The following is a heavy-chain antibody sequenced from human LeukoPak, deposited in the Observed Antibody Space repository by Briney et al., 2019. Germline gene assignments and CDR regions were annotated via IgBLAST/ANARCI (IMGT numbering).Heavy chain of an antibody. D-gene: IGHD4-17*01. CDR3: GRGDYASPFDY. V-gene: IGHV3-23*01. Sequence: HPGGSLRLSCAASGFTFSSYAMSWVRQAPGKGLEWVSTISGSGGSTYYADSVKGRFTISRDNSKNTLYLQMNSLRAEDTAIYYCGRGDYASPFDYWGQGTLVTVSS. CDR2: ISGSGGST. J-gene: IGHJ4*02. CDR1: GFTFSSYA.